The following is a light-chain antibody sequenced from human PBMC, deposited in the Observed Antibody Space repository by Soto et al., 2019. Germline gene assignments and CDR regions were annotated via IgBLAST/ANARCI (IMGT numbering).Light chain of an antibody. Sequence: DIQMTQTPSSVSASVGDRVTITCRASQTLNNYLTWFQQKPGKAPKVLIYAASTLQSGVPSRFSGSGSGAEFTLTISSLQPEDFATYYCQQSFSPLLTFGGGTKVDIK. V-gene: IGKV1-39*01. CDR2: AAS. CDR1: QTLNNY. CDR3: QQSFSPLLT. J-gene: IGKJ4*01.